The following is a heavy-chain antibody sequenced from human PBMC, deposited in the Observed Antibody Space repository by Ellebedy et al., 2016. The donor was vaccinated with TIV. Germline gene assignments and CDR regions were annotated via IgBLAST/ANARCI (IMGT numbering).Heavy chain of an antibody. CDR3: ARARGQYQYGSGRYFTD. Sequence: MPSETLSLTCAVYGGSLSRYFWSWIPQAPGRGPEWIGETHHSGTTNYTPSLKTRVTMLVDTSKTQFSLRLTYVTAADTPVYYCARARGQYQYGSGRYFTDWGQGEMVTVSS. CDR2: THHSGTT. V-gene: IGHV4-34*01. CDR1: GGSLSRYF. J-gene: IGHJ4*02. D-gene: IGHD3-10*01.